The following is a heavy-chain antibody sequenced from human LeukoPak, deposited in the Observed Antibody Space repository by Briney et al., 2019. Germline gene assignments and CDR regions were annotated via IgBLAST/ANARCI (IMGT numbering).Heavy chain of an antibody. J-gene: IGHJ4*02. CDR3: ARDVGTMVRGVTPDY. CDR2: ISYDGSNK. V-gene: IGHV3-30*04. Sequence: GGSLRLSCAASGFTFSSYAMHWVRQAPGKGLEWVAVISYDGSNKYYADSVKGRFTISRDNSKNTLYLQMNSLRAEDTAVYYCARDVGTMVRGVTPDYWGQGTLVTVSS. D-gene: IGHD3-10*01. CDR1: GFTFSSYA.